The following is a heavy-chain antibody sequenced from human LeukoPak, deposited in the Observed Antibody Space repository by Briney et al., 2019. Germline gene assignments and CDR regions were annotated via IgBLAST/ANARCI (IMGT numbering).Heavy chain of an antibody. CDR1: GFTFDDYA. CDR3: AKEDAAGTAFDI. CDR2: ISWNSGSI. J-gene: IGHJ3*02. D-gene: IGHD6-13*01. Sequence: PGGSLRLSCAASGFTFDDYAMHWVRQAPGKGLEWVSGISWNSGSIGYADSVKGRFTISRDNAKNSLYLQMNSLRAEDTALYYCAKEDAAGTAFDIWGQGTMVTVSS. V-gene: IGHV3-9*01.